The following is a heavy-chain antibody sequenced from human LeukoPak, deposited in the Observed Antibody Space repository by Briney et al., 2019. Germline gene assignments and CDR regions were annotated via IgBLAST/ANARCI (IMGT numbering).Heavy chain of an antibody. V-gene: IGHV1-3*01. D-gene: IGHD6-13*01. J-gene: IGHJ4*02. Sequence: GASVKVSCKASGYTFINYAIHWARQAPGQRLEWMGWINAGNGYTKYSQKFQGRVTITRDTSASTAYMELSSLRSEDTAVYYCARGLYSAAGSDYWGQGTLVTVSS. CDR1: GYTFINYA. CDR3: ARGLYSAAGSDY. CDR2: INAGNGYT.